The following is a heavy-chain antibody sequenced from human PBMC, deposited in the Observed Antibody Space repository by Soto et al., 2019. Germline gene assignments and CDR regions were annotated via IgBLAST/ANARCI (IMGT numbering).Heavy chain of an antibody. D-gene: IGHD4-17*01. CDR1: GNSISSSNW. Sequence: SETLSLTCAVSGNSISSSNWWSWVRQPPGKGLDWIGEIHHTGSTNYNPSLKSRVTISVDKSKNQFSLTLSSVTAADTAVYYCAREGDYRTWFEPWGPGTLVTVSS. J-gene: IGHJ5*02. CDR2: IHHTGST. V-gene: IGHV4-4*02. CDR3: AREGDYRTWFEP.